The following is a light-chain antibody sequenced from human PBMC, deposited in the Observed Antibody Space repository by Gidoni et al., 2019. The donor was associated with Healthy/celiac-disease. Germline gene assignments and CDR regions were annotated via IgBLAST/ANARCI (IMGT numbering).Light chain of an antibody. V-gene: IGKV3-20*01. Sequence: EIVFTQSPGTLSLSPGESAPLSCRASQSVRSSYLAWYQQKPGQAPRLLIYGASSRATGIPDRVSGSGYGTDFTLTISRLEPEDVAVYYCQQYGSSPPEITFGQGTRLEIK. CDR2: GAS. CDR3: QQYGSSPPEIT. J-gene: IGKJ5*01. CDR1: QSVRSSY.